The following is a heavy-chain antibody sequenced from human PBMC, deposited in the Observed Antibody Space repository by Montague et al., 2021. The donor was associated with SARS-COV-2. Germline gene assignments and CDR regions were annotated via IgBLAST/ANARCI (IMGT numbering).Heavy chain of an antibody. CDR3: ARGGSYSSGWYGVDYYYGMDV. Sequence: LSLTCTVSGGSISSGDYYWSWIRQHPGRGLEWIGYIYYSGSTYYNPSLKSRVTISVDTSKNQFSLKLSSVTAADTSVYYCARGGSYSSGWYGVDYYYGMDVGGQGTTVTVS. CDR2: IYYSGST. CDR1: GGSISSGDYY. V-gene: IGHV4-31*03. D-gene: IGHD6-19*01. J-gene: IGHJ6*02.